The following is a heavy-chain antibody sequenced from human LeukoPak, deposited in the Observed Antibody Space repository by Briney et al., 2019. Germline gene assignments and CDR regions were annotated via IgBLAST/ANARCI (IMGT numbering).Heavy chain of an antibody. CDR3: ARVMAGDSEAFDI. V-gene: IGHV4-30-2*01. CDR1: GASISSSSYY. J-gene: IGHJ3*02. CDR2: IYHSGST. D-gene: IGHD4-17*01. Sequence: SETLSLTGTVSGASISSSSYYWSWIRQPPGKGLGWIGYIYHSGSTYYNPSLKSRVTISVDRSKNQFSLKLSSVTAADTAVYYCARVMAGDSEAFDIWGQGTMVTVSS.